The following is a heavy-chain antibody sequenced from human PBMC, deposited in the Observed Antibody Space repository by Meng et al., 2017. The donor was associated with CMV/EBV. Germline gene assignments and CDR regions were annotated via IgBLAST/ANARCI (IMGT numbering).Heavy chain of an antibody. CDR2: MNPNSGNT. CDR3: ARSSQWLLPNLDH. J-gene: IGHJ4*02. V-gene: IGHV1-8*01. D-gene: IGHD6-19*01. CDR1: GYTFTSYD. Sequence: ASVKVSCKASGYTFTSYDINWVRQATGQGLGWMGWMNPNSGNTGYAQKFQGRVTMTRNTSISTAYMELSSLRSEDTAVYYCARSSQWLLPNLDHWGQGTLVTVSS.